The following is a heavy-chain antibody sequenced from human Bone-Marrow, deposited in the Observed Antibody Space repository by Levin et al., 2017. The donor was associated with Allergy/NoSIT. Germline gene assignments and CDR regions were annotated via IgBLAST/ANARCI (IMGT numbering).Heavy chain of an antibody. CDR3: ARVIGSSWYPYYFYGMDV. V-gene: IGHV3-30*04. CDR1: EFTFSNYA. J-gene: IGHJ6*02. D-gene: IGHD6-13*01. CDR2: TSFDGRNK. Sequence: GGSLRLSCAGSEFTFSNYAMHWVRQAPGKGLEWVAVTSFDGRNKYYADSVKGRFTIFRDNSKNTLYVQMNSLRVADTAVYYCARVIGSSWYPYYFYGMDVWGQGTAVTVSS.